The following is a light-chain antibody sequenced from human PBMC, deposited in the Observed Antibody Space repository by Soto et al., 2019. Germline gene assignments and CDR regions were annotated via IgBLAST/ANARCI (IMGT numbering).Light chain of an antibody. CDR2: GAS. V-gene: IGKV3-15*01. CDR3: QQYGSSGT. J-gene: IGKJ1*01. CDR1: QSVSSN. Sequence: EIVMTQSPATLSVSPGERATLSCRASQSVSSNLAWYQQKPGQAPRLLIYGASTRATGIPARFSGSGSGTDFTLTIGRLEPEDFAVYYCQQYGSSGTFGQGTKVDIK.